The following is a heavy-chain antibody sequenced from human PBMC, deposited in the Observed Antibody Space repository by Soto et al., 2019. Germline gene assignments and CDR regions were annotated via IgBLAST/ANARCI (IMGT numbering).Heavy chain of an antibody. Sequence: GGSLRLSCAASGFNFRKFAMHWVRHAPGKALEWVSARSFCGSRRYYPEPVKGRFTISRDNSQNALYLQMNSLRAEDTAVYFCARXGAVPAVIGHYYYGLCVWGQGTTGTVAS. CDR2: RSFCGSRR. CDR3: ARXGAVPAVIGHYYYGLCV. V-gene: IGHV3-30-3*01. J-gene: IGHJ6*01. CDR1: GFNFRKFA. D-gene: IGHD2-2*02.